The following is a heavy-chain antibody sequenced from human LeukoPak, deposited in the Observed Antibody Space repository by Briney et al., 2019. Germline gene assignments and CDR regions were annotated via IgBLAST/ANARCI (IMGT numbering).Heavy chain of an antibody. J-gene: IGHJ4*02. CDR2: IYTSGST. Sequence: SETLSLTCTVSGGSISSYYWSWIRQPAGKGLEWIGRIYTSGSTNYNPSLKSRVTMSVDTSKNQFSLKLSSVTAADTAVYYCARERLSSGYSHFDYWGQGTLVTVSS. CDR1: GGSISSYY. V-gene: IGHV4-4*07. D-gene: IGHD3-22*01. CDR3: ARERLSSGYSHFDY.